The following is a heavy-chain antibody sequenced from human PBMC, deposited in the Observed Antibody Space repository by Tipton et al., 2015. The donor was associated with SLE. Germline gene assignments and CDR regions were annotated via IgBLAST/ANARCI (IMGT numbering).Heavy chain of an antibody. CDR1: GGSISSNY. Sequence: TLSLTCSVSGGSISSNYWIWIRQPPGKGLEWIGYISAGGDTNYNPSLKSRVTISVDPAKNQFSLKLTSVTAADSALYYCAGWTTVVRDAYWGQGTLVTVSS. CDR2: ISAGGDT. CDR3: AGWTTVVRDAY. D-gene: IGHD4-23*01. V-gene: IGHV4-4*08. J-gene: IGHJ4*02.